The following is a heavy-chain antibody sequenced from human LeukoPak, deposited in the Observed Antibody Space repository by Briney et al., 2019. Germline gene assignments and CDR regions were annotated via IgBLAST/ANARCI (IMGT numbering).Heavy chain of an antibody. D-gene: IGHD5-12*01. CDR2: ISAYNGNT. J-gene: IGHJ3*02. V-gene: IGHV1-18*01. CDR1: GYTFTSYG. Sequence: ASVKVSCKTSGYTFTSYGISWVRQAPGQGLEWMGWISAYNGNTNYAQKLQGRVTMTTDTSTSTAYMELRSLRSDDTAVYYCASSVATWNDAFDIWGQGTMVTVSS. CDR3: ASSVATWNDAFDI.